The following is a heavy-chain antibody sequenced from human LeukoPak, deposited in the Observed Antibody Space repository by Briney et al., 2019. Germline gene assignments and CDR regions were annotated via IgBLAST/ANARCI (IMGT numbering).Heavy chain of an antibody. J-gene: IGHJ6*03. CDR1: GFTFSSYA. Sequence: PGGSLRLSRAASGFTFSSYAMSWVRQAPGKGLKWVSTINDNGAAPYYADSVKGRFTISRDNSYNTVSLQMNSLRDEDAGAYYCAKGLKTGVGPYKGYHYYMDVWGKGATVTVSS. V-gene: IGHV3-23*01. CDR3: AKGLKTGVGPYKGYHYYMDV. CDR2: INDNGAAP. D-gene: IGHD3-10*01.